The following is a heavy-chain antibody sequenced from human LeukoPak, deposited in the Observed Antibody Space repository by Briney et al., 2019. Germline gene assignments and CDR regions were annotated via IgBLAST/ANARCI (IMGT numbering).Heavy chain of an antibody. D-gene: IGHD3-3*01. Sequence: GGSLRLSCAASGFTFSSYAMSWVRQAPGKGLEWVSAISGSGGSTYYADSVKGRFTISRDNSKNTLYLQMNSLRAEDTAVYYCANHYDFWSREGLAFDIWGQGTMVTVSS. CDR1: GFTFSSYA. CDR2: ISGSGGST. J-gene: IGHJ3*02. V-gene: IGHV3-23*01. CDR3: ANHYDFWSREGLAFDI.